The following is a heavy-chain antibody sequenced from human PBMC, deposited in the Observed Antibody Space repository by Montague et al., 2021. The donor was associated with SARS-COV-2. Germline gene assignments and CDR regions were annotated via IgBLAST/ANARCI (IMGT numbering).Heavy chain of an antibody. CDR2: IYHSGNT. CDR1: GGSTSGYY. D-gene: IGHD5-18*01. J-gene: IGHJ2*01. Sequence: SETLSLTCTVSGGSTSGYYWSWIRQPPGKGLEWIGYIYHSGNTKYNPSLKSRVSISADTSKNQFSLRLSSVTAADTAVYAREYRIELWQTNWYFGLWGRGTLVTVSS. V-gene: IGHV4-59*01. CDR3: EYRIELWQTNWYFGL.